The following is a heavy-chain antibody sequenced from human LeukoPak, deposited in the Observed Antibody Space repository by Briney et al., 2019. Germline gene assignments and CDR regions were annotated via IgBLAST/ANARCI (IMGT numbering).Heavy chain of an antibody. D-gene: IGHD1-26*01. J-gene: IGHJ4*02. Sequence: SETLSLTCTVSGGSVSSGSYYWSWIRQPPGKGLEWIGYIYYSGSTNYNPSLKSRVTISVDTSKNQFSLKLSSVTAADTAVYYCARDGASGSYYRYWGQGTLVTASS. CDR3: ARDGASGSYYRY. CDR1: GGSVSSGSYY. V-gene: IGHV4-61*01. CDR2: IYYSGST.